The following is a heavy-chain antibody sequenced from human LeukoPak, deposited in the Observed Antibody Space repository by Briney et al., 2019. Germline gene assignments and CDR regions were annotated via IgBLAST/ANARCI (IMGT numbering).Heavy chain of an antibody. D-gene: IGHD2-2*01. CDR2: IWYDGSNK. Sequence: GGSLRLSCAASGLTFSSYGMHWVRQAPGKGLEWVAVIWYDGSNKYYADSVKGRFTISRDNSKNTLDLQMNSLRAEDTAVYYCARDKSSSTNLFDYWGQGTLVTVSS. CDR1: GLTFSSYG. V-gene: IGHV3-33*01. J-gene: IGHJ4*02. CDR3: ARDKSSSTNLFDY.